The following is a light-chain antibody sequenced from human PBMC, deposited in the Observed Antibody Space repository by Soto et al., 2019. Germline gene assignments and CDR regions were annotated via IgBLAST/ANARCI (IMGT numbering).Light chain of an antibody. Sequence: ELLLTQSPGTLSLSAGASATLSCGASQSVSSRFLAWYQQKPGRAPRVLIYDASTRDTGVPDRVSGSGSGKDFTLTISRLETEDCAVDDGQQYGGSPVTFGQGTRLEIK. J-gene: IGKJ5*01. CDR1: QSVSSRF. V-gene: IGKV3D-20*01. CDR2: DAS. CDR3: QQYGGSPVT.